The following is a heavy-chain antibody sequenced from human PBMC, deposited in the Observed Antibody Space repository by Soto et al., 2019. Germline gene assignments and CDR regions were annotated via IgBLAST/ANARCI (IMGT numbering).Heavy chain of an antibody. CDR3: AKECDYGDYAGENWFDS. Sequence: EVQLVESGGGLVQPGGSLRLSCAASGFTFFAYWIHWVRQVPGKGLVWVSRINSDGSHTSYADSVRGRFTISRDKIKNTVYLQMNSLTAEDTSVYYCAKECDYGDYAGENWFDSWGQGSLVTVSS. J-gene: IGHJ5*01. D-gene: IGHD4-17*01. CDR2: INSDGSHT. V-gene: IGHV3-74*01. CDR1: GFTFFAYW.